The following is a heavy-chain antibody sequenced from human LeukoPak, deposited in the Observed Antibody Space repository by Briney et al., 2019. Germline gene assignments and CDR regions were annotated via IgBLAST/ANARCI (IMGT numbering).Heavy chain of an antibody. V-gene: IGHV4-34*01. CDR3: ARGYGTFDF. CDR2: INHSGST. Sequence: SETLSLTCVVYGVSFSGYYWSWIRQPPGKGLEWIGEINHSGSTNYNPSLKSRVTISVDTSKNQFSLKLRSVTAADTAVYYRARGYGTFDFWGQGILVTVSS. J-gene: IGHJ4*02. CDR1: GVSFSGYY. D-gene: IGHD3-16*01.